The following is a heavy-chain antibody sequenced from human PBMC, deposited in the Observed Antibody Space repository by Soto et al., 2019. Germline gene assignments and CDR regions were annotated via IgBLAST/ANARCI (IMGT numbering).Heavy chain of an antibody. Sequence: SETLSLTCTVSGDSVNSDNYYWSWIRQPPGKGLEWIGYIYFRGNTKYNPSFKSRVTISLDTSKNQFSLKLSSVTAADTAVYYCARVRYSAPPADCSGQGALGTVSS. D-gene: IGHD1-20*01. J-gene: IGHJ4*02. CDR1: GDSVNSDNYY. CDR3: ARVRYSAPPADC. V-gene: IGHV4-61*01. CDR2: IYFRGNT.